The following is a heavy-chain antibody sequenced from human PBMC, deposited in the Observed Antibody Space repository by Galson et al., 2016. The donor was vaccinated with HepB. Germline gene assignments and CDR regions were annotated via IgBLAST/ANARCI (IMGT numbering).Heavy chain of an antibody. Sequence: SLRLSCAAFGFTFSSYWMHWVRQAPGKGLVWVSRISTDGRTANRADSVKGRFTISRENARNTVYLQMNSLTAEDTAVYYCGAFRGDSSGYGEYWSQGTLVTVSS. V-gene: IGHV3-74*01. D-gene: IGHD5-18*01. CDR3: GAFRGDSSGYGEY. J-gene: IGHJ4*02. CDR1: GFTFSSYW. CDR2: ISTDGRTA.